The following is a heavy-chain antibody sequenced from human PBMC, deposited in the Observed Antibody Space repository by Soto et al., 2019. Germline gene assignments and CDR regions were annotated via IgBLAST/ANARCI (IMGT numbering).Heavy chain of an antibody. J-gene: IGHJ5*02. D-gene: IGHD3-3*01. CDR2: ISSSGST. CDR3: ARPGYYDFWSGEKNGFDP. Sequence: SQTLSLTCTVSGGSISSSRYYWGWIRQPPGKGLEWIGSISSSGSTYYNPSLKSRVTISVDTSKNQFSLKLSSVTAADTAVYYCARPGYYDFWSGEKNGFDPWGQGTLVT. CDR1: GGSISSSRYY. V-gene: IGHV4-39*01.